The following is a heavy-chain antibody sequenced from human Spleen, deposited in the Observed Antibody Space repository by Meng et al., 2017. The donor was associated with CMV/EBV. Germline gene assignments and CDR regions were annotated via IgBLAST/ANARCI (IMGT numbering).Heavy chain of an antibody. D-gene: IGHD6-6*01. J-gene: IGHJ6*02. CDR2: INHSGST. Sequence: ESLKISCVASGFSLTDYWMHWVRQTPGTGLEWIGEINHSGSTNYNPSLKSRVTISVDTSKNQFSLKLSSVTAADTAVYYCARGGEQLYRGYYYYYGMDVWGQGTTVTVSS. V-gene: IGHV4-34*01. CDR3: ARGGEQLYRGYYYYYGMDV. CDR1: GFSLTDYW.